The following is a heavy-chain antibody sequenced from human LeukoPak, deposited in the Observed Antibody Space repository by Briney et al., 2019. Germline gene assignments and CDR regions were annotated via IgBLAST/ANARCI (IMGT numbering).Heavy chain of an antibody. CDR3: ARHEDGYCSSTSCYGN. CDR1: GASISSYY. J-gene: IGHJ4*02. V-gene: IGHV4-59*08. CDR2: IYYSGST. Sequence: SETLSLTCTVSGASISSYYWSWIRQPPAKGLEWIGYIYYSGSTNYNPSLKSRVTISVDPSNNRFSLKLSSVTAADTAVYYCARHEDGYCSSTSCYGNWGQGTLVTVSS. D-gene: IGHD2-2*03.